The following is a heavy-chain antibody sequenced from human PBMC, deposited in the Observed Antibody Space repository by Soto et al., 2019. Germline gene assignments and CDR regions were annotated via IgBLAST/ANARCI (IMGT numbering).Heavy chain of an antibody. V-gene: IGHV1-69*13. Sequence: SVKVSCKASGGTFSSFTISWVRQAPGQGLEWMGGIIPIYGTANYAQKFQGRVTITADASTRTAYMELSSLRSEDTAVYYCARKGGSRRANWFDPWGQGTLVTVSS. CDR1: GGTFSSFT. D-gene: IGHD6-13*01. CDR3: ARKGGSRRANWFDP. J-gene: IGHJ5*02. CDR2: IIPIYGTA.